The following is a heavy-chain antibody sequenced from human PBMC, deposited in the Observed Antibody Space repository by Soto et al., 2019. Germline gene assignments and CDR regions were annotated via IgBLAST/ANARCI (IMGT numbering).Heavy chain of an antibody. CDR3: ARLRQQLAIEY. Sequence: GESLKISCKASGYSFTSYCIAWVLQMPGKGLEWMGIIYPGDSDTRYSPSFQGQVTISADKSISTAYLQWSSLKASDTAMYYCARLRQQLAIEYWGQGTLVTVSS. V-gene: IGHV5-51*01. J-gene: IGHJ4*02. CDR1: GYSFTSYC. D-gene: IGHD6-13*01. CDR2: IYPGDSDT.